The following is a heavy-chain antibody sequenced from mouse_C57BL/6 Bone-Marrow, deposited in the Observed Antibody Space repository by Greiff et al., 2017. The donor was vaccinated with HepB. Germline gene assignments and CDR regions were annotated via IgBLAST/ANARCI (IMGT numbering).Heavy chain of an antibody. Sequence: QVQLQQPGAELVKPGASVKMSCKASGYTFTSYWTTWVKQRPGQGLEWIGDIYPGSGSTNYNEKFKSKATLTVDTSSSTAYMQLSSLTSEDSAVYYCARDPLGSSFFDYWGQGTTLTVSS. CDR1: GYTFTSYW. CDR3: ARDPLGSSFFDY. J-gene: IGHJ2*01. D-gene: IGHD1-1*01. V-gene: IGHV1-55*01. CDR2: IYPGSGST.